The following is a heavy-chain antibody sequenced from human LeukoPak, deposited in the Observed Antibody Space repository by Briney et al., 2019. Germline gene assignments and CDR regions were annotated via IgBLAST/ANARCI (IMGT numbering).Heavy chain of an antibody. CDR2: IYHSGST. CDR3: ARDYYYYGMDV. Sequence: PSETLSLTCAASGGSISSGGYSWSWIRQPPGKGLEWIGYIYHSGSTYYNPSLKSRVTISVDRSKNQFSLKLSSVTAADTAVYYCARDYYYYGMDVWGQGTTVTVSS. CDR1: GGSISSGGYS. V-gene: IGHV4-30-2*01. J-gene: IGHJ6*02.